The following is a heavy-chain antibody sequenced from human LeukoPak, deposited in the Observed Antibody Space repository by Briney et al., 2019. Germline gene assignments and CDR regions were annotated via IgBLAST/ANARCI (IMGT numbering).Heavy chain of an antibody. Sequence: PGGSLRLSCAASGFTFSNAWMSWVRQAPGKGLEWVGRIKSKTDGGTTDYAAPVKGRFTISRDDSKNTLYLQMNSLKTEDTAVYYCTTVTRREWELRTTGAFDIWGQGTMVTVSS. CDR1: GFTFSNAW. V-gene: IGHV3-15*01. D-gene: IGHD1-26*01. CDR3: TTVTRREWELRTTGAFDI. CDR2: IKSKTDGGTT. J-gene: IGHJ3*02.